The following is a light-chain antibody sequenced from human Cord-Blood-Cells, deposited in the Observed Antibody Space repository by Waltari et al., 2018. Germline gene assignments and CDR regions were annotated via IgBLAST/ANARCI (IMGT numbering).Light chain of an antibody. J-gene: IGKJ3*01. CDR1: QRVRSY. CDR3: QQRSNWLFT. Sequence: EIVLTQSPATLSLSPGERATLSCRASQRVRSYLAWYQQKPGQAPRLLIYDASNRATGIPARFSGSGSGTDFTLTISSLEPEDFAVYDCQQRSNWLFTFGPGTKVDIK. V-gene: IGKV3-11*01. CDR2: DAS.